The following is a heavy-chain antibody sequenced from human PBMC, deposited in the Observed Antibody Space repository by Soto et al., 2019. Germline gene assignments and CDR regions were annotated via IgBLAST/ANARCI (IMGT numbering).Heavy chain of an antibody. V-gene: IGHV1-24*01. CDR3: ATVRYCSSTSCYVNWFDP. J-gene: IGHJ5*02. CDR2: FDPEDGET. Sequence: GASVKVSCKVSGYTLTELSMHWVRQAPGKGLEWMGGFDPEDGETIYAQKFQGRVTMTEGTSTDTAYMELSSLRSEDTAVYYCATVRYCSSTSCYVNWFDPWGQGTLVTVSS. D-gene: IGHD2-2*01. CDR1: GYTLTELS.